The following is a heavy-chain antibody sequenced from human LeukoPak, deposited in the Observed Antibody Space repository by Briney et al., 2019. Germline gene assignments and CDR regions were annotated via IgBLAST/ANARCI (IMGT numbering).Heavy chain of an antibody. CDR2: INHSGTT. J-gene: IGHJ5*01. CDR1: GGSLSGYY. Sequence: SETLSLTCAVYGGSLSGYYWSWIRQPPGKGLEWIGEINHSGTTQYNPSLKSRVTISVDTSENQFSLEMSSVTAADTAVYYCARVSTVNWFDSWGQGTLVTVSS. V-gene: IGHV4-34*01. CDR3: ARVSTVNWFDS. D-gene: IGHD4-17*01.